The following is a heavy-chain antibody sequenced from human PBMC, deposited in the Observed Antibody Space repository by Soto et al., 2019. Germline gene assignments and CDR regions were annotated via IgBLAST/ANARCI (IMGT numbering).Heavy chain of an antibody. CDR1: GGSISSYY. Sequence: QVQLQESGPGLGKPSETLSLTCTVSGGSISSYYWSWSGQPPGKGLEWIGFTYYRGSTNYNPSPNSRVTISVDTSKNQSSLKLSSVTADDTAVYYCARHVQSLVTCDYWGQGTVVTVSS. CDR3: ARHVQSLVTCDY. J-gene: IGHJ4*02. D-gene: IGHD6-19*01. CDR2: TYYRGST. V-gene: IGHV4-59*08.